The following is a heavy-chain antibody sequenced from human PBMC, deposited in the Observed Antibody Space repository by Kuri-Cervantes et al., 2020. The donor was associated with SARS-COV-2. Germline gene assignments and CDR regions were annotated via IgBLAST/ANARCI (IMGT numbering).Heavy chain of an antibody. D-gene: IGHD3-16*02. CDR1: GYTFTSYG. CDR2: ISAYNGNT. Sequence: GSLKISCKASGYTFTSYGISWVRQAPGQGLEWMGWISAYNGNTNYAQKLQGRVTMTTDTSTSTAYMELRSLRSDDTAVYYCARSVWGSYRPLNWFDPWGQGTLVTVSS. J-gene: IGHJ5*02. CDR3: ARSVWGSYRPLNWFDP. V-gene: IGHV1-18*04.